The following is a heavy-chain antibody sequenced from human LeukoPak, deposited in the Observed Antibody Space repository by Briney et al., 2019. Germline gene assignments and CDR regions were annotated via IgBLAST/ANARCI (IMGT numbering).Heavy chain of an antibody. CDR2: IGTAGDT. D-gene: IGHD3-22*01. V-gene: IGHV3-13*01. Sequence: PGGSLRLSCAASGFTFSSYDMHWVRHATGKGLEWVSAIGTAGDTYYPGSVKGRFTISRENAKNSLYLQMNSLRAGDTAVYYCARGAYDSSGYYFDYWGQGTLVTVSS. CDR1: GFTFSSYD. CDR3: ARGAYDSSGYYFDY. J-gene: IGHJ4*02.